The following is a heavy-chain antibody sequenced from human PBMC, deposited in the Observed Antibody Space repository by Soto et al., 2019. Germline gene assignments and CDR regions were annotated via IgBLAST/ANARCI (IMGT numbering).Heavy chain of an antibody. J-gene: IGHJ3*02. CDR1: GFTFSSYW. CDR2: IKQDGSEK. Sequence: ESGGGLVQPGGSLRLSCAASGFTFSSYWMSWVRQAPGKGLEWVANIKQDGSEKYYVDSVKGRFTISRDNAKNSLYLQMNSLRAEDTAVYYCARRWFGEPPDSAFDIWGQGTMVTVSS. D-gene: IGHD3-10*01. V-gene: IGHV3-7*01. CDR3: ARRWFGEPPDSAFDI.